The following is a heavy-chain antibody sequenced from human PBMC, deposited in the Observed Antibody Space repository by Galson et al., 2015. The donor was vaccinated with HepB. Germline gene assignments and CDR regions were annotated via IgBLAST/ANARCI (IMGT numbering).Heavy chain of an antibody. CDR2: IVVGSGNT. D-gene: IGHD2-21*01. CDR1: GFTFTSSA. J-gene: IGHJ4*02. CDR3: AAGSILRPVDFFFDY. Sequence: SVKVSCKASGFTFTSSAMQWVRQARGQRLEWIGWIVVGSGNTNYAQKFQERVTITRDMSTSTAYMELSSLRSEDTAVYYCAAGSILRPVDFFFDYWGQGTLVTVSS. V-gene: IGHV1-58*02.